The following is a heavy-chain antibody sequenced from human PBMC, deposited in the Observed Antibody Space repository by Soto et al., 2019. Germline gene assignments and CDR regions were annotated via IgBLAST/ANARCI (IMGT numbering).Heavy chain of an antibody. CDR1: GFTFSSYW. V-gene: IGHV3-7*01. Sequence: EVQLVESGGGLVQPGGSLRLSCAASGFTFSSYWMSWVRQAPGKGLEWVANIKQDGSEKYYVDSVKGRFTISRDNAKNSLYLQMNSLRAEDTAVYYCARDRYEFWSLLGGFDYWGQGTLVTVSS. CDR3: ARDRYEFWSLLGGFDY. D-gene: IGHD3-3*01. CDR2: IKQDGSEK. J-gene: IGHJ4*02.